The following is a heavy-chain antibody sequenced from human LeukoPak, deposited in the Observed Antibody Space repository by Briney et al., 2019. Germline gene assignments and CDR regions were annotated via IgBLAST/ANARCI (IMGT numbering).Heavy chain of an antibody. Sequence: GGSLRLSCAASGVTFSSYGMHWVRQAPGKGLEWVAVIWYDGSNKYYADSVKGRFTISRDNSKNTLYLQMNSLRAEDTAVYYCARSDWFMYAFDIWGQGTMVTVSS. J-gene: IGHJ3*02. CDR2: IWYDGSNK. CDR3: ARSDWFMYAFDI. D-gene: IGHD3-9*01. CDR1: GVTFSSYG. V-gene: IGHV3-33*01.